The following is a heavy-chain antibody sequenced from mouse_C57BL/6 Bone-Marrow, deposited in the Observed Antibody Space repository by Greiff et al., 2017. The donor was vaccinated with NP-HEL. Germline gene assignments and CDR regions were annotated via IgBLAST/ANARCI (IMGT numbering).Heavy chain of an antibody. V-gene: IGHV5-12*01. J-gene: IGHJ1*03. Sequence: EVKLVESGGGLVQPGGSLKLSCAASGFTFSDYYMYWVRQTPEKRLEWVAYISNGGGSTYYPDTVKGRFTISRDNAKNTLYLQMSRLKSEDTAMYYGDRQPDYYGSSHWYFDVWGTGTTVTVSS. CDR1: GFTFSDYY. D-gene: IGHD1-1*01. CDR2: ISNGGGST. CDR3: DRQPDYYGSSHWYFDV.